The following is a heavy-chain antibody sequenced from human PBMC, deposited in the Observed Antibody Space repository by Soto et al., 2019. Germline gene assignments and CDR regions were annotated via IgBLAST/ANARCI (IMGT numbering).Heavy chain of an antibody. Sequence: QVQLQESGPGLVKPSETLSLTCTVSGASISSYYWSWIRQPPGKGLEWIGYIYYSGSTNYNPSLKSRVTISVDTSKNQFSLKLSSVTAADTAVYYCARRYGPGFDYWGQGTLVTVSS. CDR2: IYYSGST. D-gene: IGHD4-17*01. J-gene: IGHJ4*02. CDR3: ARRYGPGFDY. V-gene: IGHV4-59*08. CDR1: GASISSYY.